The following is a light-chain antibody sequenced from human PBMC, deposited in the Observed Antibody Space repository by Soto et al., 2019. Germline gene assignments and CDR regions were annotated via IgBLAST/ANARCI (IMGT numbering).Light chain of an antibody. CDR3: QQYDRSPRT. J-gene: IGKJ2*01. Sequence: EIVLTQSPGTLSLSPGERATLSCRASQSVSRSFLAWYQQKPGQAPRLLIYGASSRATGIPDRFSGSGSGIDFTLTISRLEPEDFAVYYCQQYDRSPRTFGQGTKLEIK. CDR2: GAS. CDR1: QSVSRSF. V-gene: IGKV3-20*01.